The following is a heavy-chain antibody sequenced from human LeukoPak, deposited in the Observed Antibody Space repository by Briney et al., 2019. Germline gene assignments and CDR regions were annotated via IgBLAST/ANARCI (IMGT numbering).Heavy chain of an antibody. CDR1: GGTFSSYA. CDR2: INPNGGI. V-gene: IGHV1-2*02. D-gene: IGHD1-1*01. J-gene: IGHJ4*02. Sequence: EASVKVSCKASGGTFSSYAISWVRQVPGQGLEWMGWINPNGGIDYAQKFRDRVTLTRDTSITTTYMELSRLGSDDTAVYFCARGGKGLQLIGSFYDYWGQGTLVTVSS. CDR3: ARGGKGLQLIGSFYDY.